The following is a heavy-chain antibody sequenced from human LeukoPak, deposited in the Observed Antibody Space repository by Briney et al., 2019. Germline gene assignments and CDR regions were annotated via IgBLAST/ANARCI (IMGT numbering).Heavy chain of an antibody. CDR1: GFTFSSYA. CDR2: ISYDGSNK. D-gene: IGHD6-13*01. J-gene: IGHJ4*02. CDR3: ARVVYSSSWSYFDY. V-gene: IGHV3-30-3*01. Sequence: GGSLRLSCAASGFTFSSYAMHWVRQAPGKGLVWVAVISYDGSNKYYADSVKGRFTISRDNSKNTLYLQMNSLRAEDTAVYYCARVVYSSSWSYFDYWGQGTLVTVSS.